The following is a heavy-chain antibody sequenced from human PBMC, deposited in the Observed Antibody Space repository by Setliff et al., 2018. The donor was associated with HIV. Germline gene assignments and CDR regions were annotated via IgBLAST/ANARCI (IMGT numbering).Heavy chain of an antibody. Sequence: SETLSLTCTVSGGSMSNYYWSWVRQPPGKGLEWVGYIYANGSTNYSPSLKSRVTISVDTSQNKFYLKLNSVNAADTAVYFCARHVYSSGWGSVYHLDSWGQGTLVTVSS. V-gene: IGHV4-59*08. CDR3: ARHVYSSGWGSVYHLDS. CDR1: GGSMSNYY. CDR2: IYANGST. D-gene: IGHD3-22*01. J-gene: IGHJ4*02.